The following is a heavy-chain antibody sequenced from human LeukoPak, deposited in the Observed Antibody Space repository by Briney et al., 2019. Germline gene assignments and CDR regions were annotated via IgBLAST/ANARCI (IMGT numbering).Heavy chain of an antibody. Sequence: GGSLRLSCAASGFTFSDYYMGWIRQAPGKGLEWVSYISSSGSTIYYADSVKGRFTISRDNAKNSLYLQMNSLRAEDTAVYYCAREGYCSGGSCYYFDYWGQGTLVTVSS. J-gene: IGHJ4*02. D-gene: IGHD2-15*01. V-gene: IGHV3-11*04. CDR3: AREGYCSGGSCYYFDY. CDR2: ISSSGSTI. CDR1: GFTFSDYY.